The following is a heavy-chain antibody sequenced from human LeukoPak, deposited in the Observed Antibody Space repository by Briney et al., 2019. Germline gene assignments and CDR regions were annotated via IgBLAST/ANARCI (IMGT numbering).Heavy chain of an antibody. Sequence: GGSLRLSCAASGFTFSRYWMSWVRQAPGKGLEWVANIKQDGSEKYYVDSVKGRFTISRDNAKNSLYLQMNSLRVEDTAVYYCARMQLAYGDFDYWGQGTLVTVSS. CDR2: IKQDGSEK. J-gene: IGHJ4*02. V-gene: IGHV3-7*01. CDR3: ARMQLAYGDFDY. CDR1: GFTFSRYW. D-gene: IGHD4-17*01.